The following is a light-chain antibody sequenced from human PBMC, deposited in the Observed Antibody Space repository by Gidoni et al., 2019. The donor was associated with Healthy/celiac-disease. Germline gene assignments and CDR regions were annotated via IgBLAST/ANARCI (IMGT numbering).Light chain of an antibody. J-gene: IGKJ4*01. Sequence: EIVLTQSPATLSLSPGERATLACRASQSVRSYLAWYQQNPGQAPRLLIYDASNRATGIPARFSGSGSGTDFTLTISSLEPEDFAVYYCQQRSNWPPGALTFXGXTKVEIK. CDR2: DAS. CDR1: QSVRSY. CDR3: QQRSNWPPGALT. V-gene: IGKV3-11*01.